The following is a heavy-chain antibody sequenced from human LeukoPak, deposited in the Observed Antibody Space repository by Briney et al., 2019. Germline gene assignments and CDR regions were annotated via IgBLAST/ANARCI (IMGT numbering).Heavy chain of an antibody. CDR3: AKGKQWRGYYFDY. J-gene: IGHJ4*02. CDR1: GFTFSSYA. CDR2: IPYDGSNK. Sequence: GGSLRLSCAASGFTFSSYAMHWVRQAPGKGLEWVAVIPYDGSNKYYADSVKGRFTISRGNSKNTLYLQMNSLRAEDTAVYYCAKGKQWRGYYFDYWGQGTLVTVSS. D-gene: IGHD6-19*01. V-gene: IGHV3-30-3*01.